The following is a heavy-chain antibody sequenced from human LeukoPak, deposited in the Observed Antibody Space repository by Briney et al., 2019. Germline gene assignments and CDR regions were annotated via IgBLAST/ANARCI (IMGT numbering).Heavy chain of an antibody. CDR1: GYTFTSYY. J-gene: IGHJ4*02. CDR2: INPSGGST. V-gene: IGHV1-46*01. D-gene: IGHD2-2*01. Sequence: ASVKVSCKASGYTFTSYYMHWARQAPGQGLEWMGIINPSGGSTSYAQKFQGRVTMTRDTSTSTVYMELSSLRSEDTAVYYCARRGSCSSTSCYFDAVLEVPIDYWGQGTLVTVSS. CDR3: ARRGSCSSTSCYFDAVLEVPIDY.